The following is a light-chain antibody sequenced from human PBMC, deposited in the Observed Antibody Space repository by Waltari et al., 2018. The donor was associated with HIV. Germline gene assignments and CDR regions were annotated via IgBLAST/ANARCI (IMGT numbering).Light chain of an antibody. CDR3: MQGLQTPT. CDR1: QSLLHRSGYYY. CDR2: LGS. J-gene: IGKJ5*01. Sequence: DIVMTQSPLSLPVPPAQPASISCRSSQSLLHRSGYYYLDCYLQKPGQSPQILIYLGSNRASGVPGRISGSGSGTDFTLKISRVEAEDVGVYYCMQGLQTPTFGQGTRLEIK. V-gene: IGKV2-28*01.